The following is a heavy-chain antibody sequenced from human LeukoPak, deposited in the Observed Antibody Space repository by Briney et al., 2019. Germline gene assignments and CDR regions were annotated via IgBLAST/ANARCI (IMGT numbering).Heavy chain of an antibody. V-gene: IGHV3-21*01. Sequence: PGGSLRLSCAASAFTFSTYSMNWVRQAPGKGLEWVSSISSSSTYIYYADSVKGRFTISRDNAKNSLYLQMNSLRAEDTAVYYCTRDVSDRSDGFDCWGQGTLVTVSS. CDR3: TRDVSDRSDGFDC. J-gene: IGHJ4*02. CDR1: AFTFSTYS. CDR2: ISSSSTYI. D-gene: IGHD6-19*01.